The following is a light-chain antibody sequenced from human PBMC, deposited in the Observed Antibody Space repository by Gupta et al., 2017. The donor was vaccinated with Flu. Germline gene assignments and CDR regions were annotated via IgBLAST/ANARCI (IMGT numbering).Light chain of an antibody. J-gene: IGKJ4*01. V-gene: IGKV3-15*01. CDR2: DAS. Sequence: SPATLSVSPGERATRSCRASQNVNSNLAWYQQKPGQAPRLLIHDASTRATDIPARFSGSGSGTEFTLTISSLQSEDFALYCCQQYDDWPSFGGGTTVGIK. CDR3: QQYDDWPS. CDR1: QNVNSN.